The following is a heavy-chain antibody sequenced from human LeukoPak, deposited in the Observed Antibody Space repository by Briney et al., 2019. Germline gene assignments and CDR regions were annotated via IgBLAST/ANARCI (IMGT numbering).Heavy chain of an antibody. D-gene: IGHD2-2*01. Sequence: GESLKISCKGSGYSFTSYWIGWVRRMPGKGLEWMGIIYPGDSDTRYSPSFQGQVTISADKSISTAYLQWSSLKASDTAMYYCARQWPLVVVPAATLRGHFDPWGQGTLVTVSS. CDR3: ARQWPLVVVPAATLRGHFDP. J-gene: IGHJ5*02. CDR1: GYSFTSYW. CDR2: IYPGDSDT. V-gene: IGHV5-51*01.